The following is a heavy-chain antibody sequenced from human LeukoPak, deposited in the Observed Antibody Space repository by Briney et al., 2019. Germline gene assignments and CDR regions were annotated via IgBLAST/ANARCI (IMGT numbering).Heavy chain of an antibody. V-gene: IGHV3-7*05. CDR1: GFTFSTYW. CDR3: AGGQGWLLDY. CDR2: IKQDGSEK. Sequence: GGSLRLSCAASGFTFSTYWMSWVRQAPGKGLEWVANIKQDGSEKYSVDSVKGRFTISRDNAKTSLYLQMNSLRVEDTAVYYCAGGQGWLLDYWGQGTLVTVSS. J-gene: IGHJ4*02. D-gene: IGHD2-15*01.